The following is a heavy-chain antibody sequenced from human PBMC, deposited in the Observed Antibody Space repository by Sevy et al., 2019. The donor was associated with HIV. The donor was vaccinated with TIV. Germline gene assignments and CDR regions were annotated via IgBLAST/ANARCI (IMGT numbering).Heavy chain of an antibody. J-gene: IGHJ6*02. CDR1: GGTFSSYA. D-gene: IGHD4-17*01. CDR2: IIPIFGTA. CDR3: AGDDYGDYRITRYGMDV. Sequence: ASVKVSCKASGGTFSSYAISWVRQAPGQGLEWMGGIIPIFGTANYAQKFQGRVTITADESTSTAYMELSSLRSEDTAVYYCAGDDYGDYRITRYGMDVWGQGTTVTVSS. V-gene: IGHV1-69*13.